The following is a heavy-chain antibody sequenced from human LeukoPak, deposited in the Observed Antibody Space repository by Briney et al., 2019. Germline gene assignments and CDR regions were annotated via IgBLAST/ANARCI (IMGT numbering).Heavy chain of an antibody. V-gene: IGHV1-18*01. J-gene: IGHJ6*02. CDR1: GYTFTSYG. CDR3: ARSWIAVENYNYGMDV. D-gene: IGHD6-19*01. Sequence: ASVKVSCKASGYTFTSYGISWVRQAPGQGLEWMGWISAYNGNTNYAQKPQGRVTMTTDTSTSTAYMELRSLRSDDTAVYYCARSWIAVENYNYGMDVWGQGTTVTVSS. CDR2: ISAYNGNT.